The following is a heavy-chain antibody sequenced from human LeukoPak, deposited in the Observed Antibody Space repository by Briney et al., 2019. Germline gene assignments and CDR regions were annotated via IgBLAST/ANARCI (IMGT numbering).Heavy chain of an antibody. D-gene: IGHD1-7*01. CDR2: INHSGST. CDR3: ARDQNWNYVRWFDP. Sequence: PSETLSLTCAVYGGSLSGYYWSWIRQPPGKGLEWIGEINHSGSTNYNSSLKSRVTISEDTSKNQFSLKLSSVTVADTAVYYCARDQNWNYVRWFDPWGQGTLVTVSS. V-gene: IGHV4-34*01. J-gene: IGHJ5*02. CDR1: GGSLSGYY.